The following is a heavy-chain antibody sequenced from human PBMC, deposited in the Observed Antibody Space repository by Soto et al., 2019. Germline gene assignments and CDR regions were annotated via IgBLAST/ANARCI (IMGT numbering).Heavy chain of an antibody. CDR3: ATGVTMVRGVSGNNWFDP. CDR1: GYTLTELS. Sequence: ASVKVSCKVSGYTLTELSMHWVRQAPGKGLEWMGGFDPEDGETIYAQKFQGRVTMTEDTSTDTADMELSSLRSEDTAVYYCATGVTMVRGVSGNNWFDPWGQGTLVTVS. J-gene: IGHJ5*02. CDR2: FDPEDGET. V-gene: IGHV1-24*01. D-gene: IGHD3-10*01.